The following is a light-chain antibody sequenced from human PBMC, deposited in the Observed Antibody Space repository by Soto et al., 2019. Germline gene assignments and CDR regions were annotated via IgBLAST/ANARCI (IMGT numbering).Light chain of an antibody. V-gene: IGLV2-14*01. CDR1: SSDVGSYNY. CDR2: ASS. J-gene: IGLJ1*01. CDR3: SSYTSGSTRYV. Sequence: QSALPQPASVSGSPGQSITISCTGTSSDVGSYNYVSWYQHHPGKAPRLMIYASSNRPSGVSHRFSGSRSGNTASLTISGLRAEDEAEYYCSSYTSGSTRYVVGTGTKHTVL.